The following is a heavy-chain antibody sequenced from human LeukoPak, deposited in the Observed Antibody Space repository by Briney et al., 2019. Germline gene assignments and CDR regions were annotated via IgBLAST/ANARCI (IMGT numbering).Heavy chain of an antibody. Sequence: PSETLSLTCAVYGGSFSGYYWGWIRQPPGKGLEWIGCVYNSGFTYYNPSLKSRVTISVDTSRNQFSLKLSSVTAADTAVYYCQAERCIQGEDYWGQGTLVTVSS. D-gene: IGHD5-24*01. CDR2: VYNSGFT. J-gene: IGHJ4*02. V-gene: IGHV4-34*01. CDR3: QAERCIQGEDY. CDR1: GGSFSGYY.